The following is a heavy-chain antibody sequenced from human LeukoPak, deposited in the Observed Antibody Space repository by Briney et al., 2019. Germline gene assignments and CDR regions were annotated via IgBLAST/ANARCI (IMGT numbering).Heavy chain of an antibody. CDR2: INPSGGST. CDR1: GGTFSSYA. Sequence: ASVKVSCKASGGTFSSYAISWVRQAPGQGLEWMGIINPSGGSTSYAQKFQGRVTMTRDTSTSTVYMELSSLRSEDTAVYYCASTPYYYGSGSPNWFDPWGQGTLVTVSS. J-gene: IGHJ5*02. D-gene: IGHD3-10*01. V-gene: IGHV1-46*03. CDR3: ASTPYYYGSGSPNWFDP.